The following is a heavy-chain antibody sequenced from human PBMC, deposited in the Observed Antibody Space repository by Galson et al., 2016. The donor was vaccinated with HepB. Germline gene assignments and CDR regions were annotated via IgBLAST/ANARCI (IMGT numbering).Heavy chain of an antibody. Sequence: SLRLSCAASGFTFSNYAMTWVRQAPGKGLEWVSGISGSGANTHYANAVKGRFTISGDNSNNTLYLQVNSLRAEDTALYFCARYSNSWAPFDYWGQGRLVTVSS. D-gene: IGHD6-13*01. CDR2: ISGSGANT. CDR1: GFTFSNYA. J-gene: IGHJ4*02. V-gene: IGHV3-23*01. CDR3: ARYSNSWAPFDY.